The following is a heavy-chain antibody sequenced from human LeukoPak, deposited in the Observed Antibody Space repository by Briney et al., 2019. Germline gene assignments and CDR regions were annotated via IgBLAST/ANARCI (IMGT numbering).Heavy chain of an antibody. V-gene: IGHV1-46*01. CDR2: INPSGGST. CDR3: ARDSTPTYYSGTYYFEY. Sequence: ASVTVSCKASGYTFASYYMHWVRQAPGQGLEWMGIINPSGGSTTYPQKFQGRVTMTGDTSTSTVYMELSSLRSEDTAVYYCARDSTPTYYSGTYYFEYWGQGTLVTVSS. J-gene: IGHJ4*02. D-gene: IGHD1-26*01. CDR1: GYTFASYY.